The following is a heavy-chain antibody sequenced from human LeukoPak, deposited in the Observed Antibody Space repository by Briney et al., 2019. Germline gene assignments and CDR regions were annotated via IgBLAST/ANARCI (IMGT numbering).Heavy chain of an antibody. CDR1: GFTFSTYW. CDR2: VKQDGSEK. V-gene: IGHV3-7*01. D-gene: IGHD5-12*01. J-gene: IGHJ4*02. Sequence: PGGSLRLSCVASGFTFSTYWMSWARQAPGKGLEWVANVKQDGSEKYYVDSVKGRFTISRDNAKNSLFLQMNSLRAEDTAVYYCARDRLPDRWLDLAYWGQGTLVTVSS. CDR3: ARDRLPDRWLDLAY.